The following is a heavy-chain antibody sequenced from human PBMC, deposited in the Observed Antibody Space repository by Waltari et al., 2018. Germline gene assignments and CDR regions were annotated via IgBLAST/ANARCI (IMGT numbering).Heavy chain of an antibody. CDR2: ISSSSSYI. CDR1: GFTFSSYS. V-gene: IGHV3-21*01. CDR3: ARDGYYDILTGYYYYYYGMDV. D-gene: IGHD3-9*01. J-gene: IGHJ6*02. Sequence: DVQLVESGGGLVKPGGSLRLSCAASGFTFSSYSMNWVRQAPGKGLAWVSSISSSSSYIYYADSVKGRFTISRDNAKNSLYLQMNSLRAEDTAVYYCARDGYYDILTGYYYYYYGMDVWGQGTTVTVSS.